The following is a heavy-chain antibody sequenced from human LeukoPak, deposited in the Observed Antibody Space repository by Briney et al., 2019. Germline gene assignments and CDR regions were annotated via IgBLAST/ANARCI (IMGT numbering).Heavy chain of an antibody. CDR2: IIPIFGTA. CDR1: GGTFSSYA. D-gene: IGHD4-17*01. J-gene: IGHJ4*02. V-gene: IGHV1-69*13. CDR3: ARFNRWGTDYGEYYFDY. Sequence: SVKVSCKASGGTFSSYAISWVRQAPGQGLEWMGGIIPIFGTANYAQKFQGRVTVTADESTSTAYMELSSLRSEDTAVYYCARFNRWGTDYGEYYFDYWGQGTLVTISS.